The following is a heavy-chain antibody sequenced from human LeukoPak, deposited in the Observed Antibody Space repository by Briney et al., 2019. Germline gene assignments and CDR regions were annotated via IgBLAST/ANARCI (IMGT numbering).Heavy chain of an antibody. CDR3: ATQRGSYRLGTDFDY. CDR2: ISPNSGDT. CDR1: GYTFTGYY. D-gene: IGHD3-16*01. V-gene: IGHV1-2*02. J-gene: IGHJ4*02. Sequence: ASVKVSCKASGYTFTGYYMHWVRQAPGQGLEWMGWISPNSGDTKYAQKFQGRVTMTRDTSISTAYMELSRLRSDDTAVYYCATQRGSYRLGTDFDYWGQGTLVTVSS.